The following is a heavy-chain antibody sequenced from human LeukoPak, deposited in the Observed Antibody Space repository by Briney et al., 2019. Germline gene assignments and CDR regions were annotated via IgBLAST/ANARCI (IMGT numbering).Heavy chain of an antibody. CDR1: GFTVSSNY. CDR3: AKSMSTAYRGFFDF. J-gene: IGHJ4*02. Sequence: GGSLRLSCAASGFTVSSNYMSWVRQAPGMGLEWVSTISNNGADTYYADSVKGRLSISRDNSKNTLYLQINSLRAEDTAMFYCAKSMSTAYRGFFDFWGQGTLVSVSS. D-gene: IGHD5-18*01. V-gene: IGHV3-53*01. CDR2: ISNNGADT.